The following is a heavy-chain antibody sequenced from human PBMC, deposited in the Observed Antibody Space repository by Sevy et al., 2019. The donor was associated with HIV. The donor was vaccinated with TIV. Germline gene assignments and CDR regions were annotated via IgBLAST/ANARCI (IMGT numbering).Heavy chain of an antibody. J-gene: IGHJ6*02. D-gene: IGHD3-9*01. CDR2: ISYQGRNE. CDR3: ARDFTGFNGMDV. V-gene: IGHV3-30*03. Sequence: GGSLRLSCAASGFSFSSYGMHWVRQAPGKGLEWVAVISYQGRNEFYGDSVKGRFTISRDNSKKTLYLQVNSLRAEDTAVYYCARDFTGFNGMDVWGQGTMVTVSS. CDR1: GFSFSSYG.